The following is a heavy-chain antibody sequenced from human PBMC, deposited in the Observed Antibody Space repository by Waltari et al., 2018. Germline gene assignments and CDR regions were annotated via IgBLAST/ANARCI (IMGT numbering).Heavy chain of an antibody. CDR2: IYYTGST. CDR3: ARGVGDYRLPKFDY. V-gene: IGHV4-30-4*01. CDR1: VCPISSGDFY. D-gene: IGHD2-21*01. J-gene: IGHJ4*02. Sequence: QVQLQESGPGLVKPSQTLSLTCTVSVCPISSGDFYWTWIRQPPGKGLEWIGYIYYTGSTYSNPSLRSRITISMDTSKNQFSLKLSSVTAADAAVYYCARGVGDYRLPKFDYWGQGTLVTVSS.